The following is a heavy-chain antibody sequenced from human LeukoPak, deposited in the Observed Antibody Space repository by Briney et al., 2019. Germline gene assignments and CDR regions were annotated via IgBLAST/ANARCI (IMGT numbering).Heavy chain of an antibody. D-gene: IGHD6-13*01. CDR3: ARGVRGSWLSY. J-gene: IGHJ4*02. Sequence: SETLSLTCTVSGGSISSYYWSWIRQPPGKGLEWIGYIYYSGSTNYNPSLKSRVTISVDTSKNQFSLKLSSVTAADTAVYYCARGVRGSWLSYWGQGSLVTVSS. CDR2: IYYSGST. CDR1: GGSISSYY. V-gene: IGHV4-59*01.